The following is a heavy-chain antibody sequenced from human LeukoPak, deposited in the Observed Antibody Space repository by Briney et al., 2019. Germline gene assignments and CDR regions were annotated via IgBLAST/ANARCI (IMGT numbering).Heavy chain of an antibody. V-gene: IGHV4-34*01. CDR1: GGSFSGYY. J-gene: IGHJ4*02. D-gene: IGHD2-2*01. CDR3: ARDYCSSTSCPPGY. Sequence: SEPLSLTCAVYGGSFSGYYWSWIRQPPGKGLEWIGEINHSGSTNYNPSLKSRVTISVDTSKNQFSLKLSSVTAADTAVYYCARDYCSSTSCPPGYWGQGTLVTVSS. CDR2: INHSGST.